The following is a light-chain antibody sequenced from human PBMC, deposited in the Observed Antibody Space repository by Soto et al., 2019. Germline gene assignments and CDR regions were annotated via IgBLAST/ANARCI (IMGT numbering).Light chain of an antibody. CDR2: KAS. Sequence: DIQMTQSPSTLSGSLGDRPTITCRASQTISSWLAWYQQKPGKAPKLLIYKASTLKSGVPSRFSGSGSGTEFTLTISSLQPDDFATYYCQQSYSTPLTFGGGTKVDIK. J-gene: IGKJ4*01. V-gene: IGKV1-5*03. CDR3: QQSYSTPLT. CDR1: QTISSW.